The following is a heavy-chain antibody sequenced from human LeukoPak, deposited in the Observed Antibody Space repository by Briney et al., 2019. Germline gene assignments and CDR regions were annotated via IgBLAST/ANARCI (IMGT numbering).Heavy chain of an antibody. CDR3: ATGTGNFGT. CDR1: GFSFSDSW. Sequence: GGSLRLSCAASGFSFSDSWMSWVRQPPGKGLEWVAGLKQDGSEKHYVDSVMGRFTVSRDNAERSLYLQMNSLRTEDTAVYYCATGTGNFGTWGQGTLVTVSP. J-gene: IGHJ4*02. D-gene: IGHD1-7*01. V-gene: IGHV3-7*01. CDR2: LKQDGSEK.